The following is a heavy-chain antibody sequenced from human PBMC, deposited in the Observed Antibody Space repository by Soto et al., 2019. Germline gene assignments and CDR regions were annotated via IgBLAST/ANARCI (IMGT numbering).Heavy chain of an antibody. CDR3: AKDWAGYISSTKGGYFDY. D-gene: IGHD6-13*01. CDR1: GFTFDDYA. J-gene: IGHJ4*02. CDR2: ISWNSGSI. Sequence: EVQLVESGGGLVQPGRSLRLSCAASGFTFDDYAMHWVRQAPGKGMEWVSGISWNSGSIGYADSVKGRFTISRDNAKNSLYLQMNSLRAEDTALYYCAKDWAGYISSTKGGYFDYWGQGTLVTVSS. V-gene: IGHV3-9*01.